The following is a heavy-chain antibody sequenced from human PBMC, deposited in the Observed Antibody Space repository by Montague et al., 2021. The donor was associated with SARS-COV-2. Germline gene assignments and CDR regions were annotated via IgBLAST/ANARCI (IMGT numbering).Heavy chain of an antibody. Sequence: SETLSLTCAVYGGSLSGYYWSWIRQPPGEGLEWIAEISHSGSTSYSPSHKSRVTISVDTSKNQFSLKLSSATAADTAVYYCARVPYRLLFVPRYYGMDVWGQGTTVTVSS. V-gene: IGHV4-34*01. J-gene: IGHJ6*02. CDR3: ARVPYRLLFVPRYYGMDV. CDR1: GGSLSGYY. D-gene: IGHD2-2*01. CDR2: ISHSGST.